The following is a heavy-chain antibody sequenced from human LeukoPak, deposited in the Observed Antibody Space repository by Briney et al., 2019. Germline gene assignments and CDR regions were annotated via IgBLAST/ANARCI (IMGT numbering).Heavy chain of an antibody. CDR1: GGSISTISYY. V-gene: IGHV4-39*01. J-gene: IGHJ4*02. CDR2: IYYTGST. D-gene: IGHD1-26*01. Sequence: SETLSLTCSVSGGSISTISYYWGWVRQPPGKGLEWIGSIYYTGSTYFNPSLKSRVTVSIDTSKNQFSLKLISVTAADTAVYYCARRGGSYRYFDYWGQGALVTVSS. CDR3: ARRGGSYRYFDY.